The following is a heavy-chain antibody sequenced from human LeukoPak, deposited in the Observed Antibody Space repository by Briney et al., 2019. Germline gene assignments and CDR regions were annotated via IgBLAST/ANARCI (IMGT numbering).Heavy chain of an antibody. V-gene: IGHV3-30*04. CDR1: GFTFSSYA. CDR2: ISYDGSNK. CDR3: AKEGKTRNWNYSQAKPVY. J-gene: IGHJ4*02. Sequence: GGSLRLSCAASGFTFSSYAMHWVRQAPGKGLEWVAVISYDGSNKYYADSVKGRFTISRDNSKNTLYLQMNSLRAEDTAVYYCAKEGKTRNWNYSQAKPVYWGQGTLVTVSS. D-gene: IGHD1-7*01.